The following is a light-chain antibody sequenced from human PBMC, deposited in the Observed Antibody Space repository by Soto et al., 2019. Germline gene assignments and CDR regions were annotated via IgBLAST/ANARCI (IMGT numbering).Light chain of an antibody. CDR2: ANT. V-gene: IGLV1-40*01. CDR1: SSNIGADYD. J-gene: IGLJ1*01. CDR3: QSYASSLTLRV. Sequence: QSVLTQPPSVSGAPGQRVTISCTGSSSNIGADYDVPWYQQLPGTAPKLLIYANTNRPSGVPDRISGSKSGTSASLAITGLQADDEADYYCQSYASSLTLRVFGAGTKVTVL.